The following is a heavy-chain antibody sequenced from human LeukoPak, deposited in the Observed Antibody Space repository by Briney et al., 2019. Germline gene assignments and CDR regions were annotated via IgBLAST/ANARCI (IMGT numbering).Heavy chain of an antibody. D-gene: IGHD6-13*01. CDR3: ARTGYSSPRAHFDH. V-gene: IGHV1-46*01. Sequence: GASVKVSCKASGYTFTNYYMHWVRQAPGQGLEWMAMINPSGGSTTYAQKFQGRVTMTRDKSTSTVYMELSSLRSEDTAVYYCARTGYSSPRAHFDHWGQGTLVTVSS. CDR2: INPSGGST. J-gene: IGHJ4*02. CDR1: GYTFTNYY.